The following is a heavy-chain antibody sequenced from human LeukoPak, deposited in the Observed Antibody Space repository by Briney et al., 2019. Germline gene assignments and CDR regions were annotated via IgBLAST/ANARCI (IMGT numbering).Heavy chain of an antibody. V-gene: IGHV1-8*03. J-gene: IGHJ4*02. CDR1: GYTFTSYD. CDR3: ARSDFWSGPPDY. CDR2: MNPKSGNT. Sequence: ASVKVSCKASGYTFTSYDINWVRQATGQGLEWMGWMNPKSGNTGHAQKFQGRVTITRNTSISTAYMELSSLRSEDTAVYYCARSDFWSGPPDYWGQGTLVTVSS. D-gene: IGHD3-3*01.